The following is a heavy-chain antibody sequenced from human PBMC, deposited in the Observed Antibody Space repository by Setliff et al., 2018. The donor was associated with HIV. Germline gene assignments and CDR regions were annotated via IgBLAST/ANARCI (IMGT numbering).Heavy chain of an antibody. Sequence: GASVKVSCKASGYTFTSYSIYWVRQAPGQGLEWMGLINPSGGSTSYVQKLQDRVTMTRDTSTSTVYMELSSLRSEDTAVYYCARGGYGSGIYYPDYWGQGTLVTVSS. CDR1: GYTFTSYS. J-gene: IGHJ4*02. D-gene: IGHD3-10*01. CDR2: INPSGGST. V-gene: IGHV1-46*01. CDR3: ARGGYGSGIYYPDY.